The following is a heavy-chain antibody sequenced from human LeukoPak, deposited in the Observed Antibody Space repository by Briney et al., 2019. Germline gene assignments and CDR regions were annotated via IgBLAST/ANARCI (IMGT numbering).Heavy chain of an antibody. Sequence: ASVKVSCKASGYTFTGYYMHWVRQAPGQGLEGMGGIIPIFGTANYAQKFQGRVTITADESTSTAYMELSSLRSEDTAVYYCARSQLLVPLYYYYYMDVWGKGTTVTISS. V-gene: IGHV1-69*13. D-gene: IGHD2-2*01. J-gene: IGHJ6*03. CDR2: IIPIFGTA. CDR1: GYTFTGYY. CDR3: ARSQLLVPLYYYYYMDV.